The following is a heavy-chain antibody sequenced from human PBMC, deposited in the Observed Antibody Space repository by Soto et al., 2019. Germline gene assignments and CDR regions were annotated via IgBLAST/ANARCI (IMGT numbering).Heavy chain of an antibody. CDR3: SRDTYYYDSSDHFSADAFDI. CDR1: GFTSSSYW. D-gene: IGHD3-22*01. Sequence: PGGSLSLSCAASGFTSSSYWIHWVRQAPGKGMVWVSRISNDGSSTNYADSVKGRFTISRDNAKNTVYLQMNSLRAEDTAVYYCSRDTYYYDSSDHFSADAFDIWGQGTMVTVSS. CDR2: ISNDGSST. J-gene: IGHJ3*02. V-gene: IGHV3-74*01.